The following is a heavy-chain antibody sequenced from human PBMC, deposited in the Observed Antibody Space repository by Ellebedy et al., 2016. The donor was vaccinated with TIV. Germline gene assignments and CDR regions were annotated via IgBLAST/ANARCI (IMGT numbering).Heavy chain of an antibody. Sequence: ASVKVSCKASGYTFTANFIHWVRQAPGQGLEWMGWIIPGSGDTNYAQRFQGRVTMTRGTSISTAYLDLRSDDTAVYFCARGAGSSGYYSFDYWGQGTLVIVSS. J-gene: IGHJ4*02. CDR1: GYTFTANF. V-gene: IGHV1-2*02. CDR3: ARGAGSSGYYSFDY. D-gene: IGHD3-22*01. CDR2: IIPGSGDT.